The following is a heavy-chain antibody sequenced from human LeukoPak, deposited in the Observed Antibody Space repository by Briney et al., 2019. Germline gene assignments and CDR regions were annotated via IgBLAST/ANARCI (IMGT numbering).Heavy chain of an antibody. Sequence: GGSLRLSCATPGFIISSFALHWVRQAPGKGLEWVALSTNDGTNTFYAESVKGRFIISRDNSQNTLYLQMDSLRPEDTAVYYCAETGVVVVGAVHNYYYYMDVWGKGTTVTVSS. CDR2: STNDGTNT. CDR3: AETGVVVVGAVHNYYYYMDV. J-gene: IGHJ6*03. V-gene: IGHV3-30*16. CDR1: GFIISSFA. D-gene: IGHD2-2*01.